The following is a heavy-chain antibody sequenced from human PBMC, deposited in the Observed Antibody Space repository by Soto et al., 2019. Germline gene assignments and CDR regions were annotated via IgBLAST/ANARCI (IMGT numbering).Heavy chain of an antibody. CDR3: ARASPPFDY. CDR2: ISSSSSYT. Sequence: GGSLRLSCAASGFTFTTYAMSWIRQAPGKGLEWVSYISSSSSYTNYADSVKGRFTISRDNAKNSLYLQMNSLRAEDTAVYYCARASPPFDYWGQGTLVTVSS. V-gene: IGHV3-11*05. J-gene: IGHJ4*02. CDR1: GFTFTTYA.